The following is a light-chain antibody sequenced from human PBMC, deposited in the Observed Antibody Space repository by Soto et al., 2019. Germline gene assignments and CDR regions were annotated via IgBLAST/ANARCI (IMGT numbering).Light chain of an antibody. CDR3: QQSYTSPPWT. V-gene: IGKV1-39*01. CDR2: RAS. Sequence: DIQMTQSPSSLSASLGDRVTISCRASQIISTYLNWYQQKPGTAPRLLISRASSVKSGVPPRFSGSGSGRDFTLTISSLRPEDIATYFCQQSYTSPPWTFGQGTQVEVK. J-gene: IGKJ1*01. CDR1: QIISTY.